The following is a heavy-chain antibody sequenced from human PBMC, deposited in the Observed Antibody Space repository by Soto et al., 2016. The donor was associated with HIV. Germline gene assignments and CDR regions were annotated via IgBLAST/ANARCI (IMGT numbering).Heavy chain of an antibody. CDR1: GFTFSSYA. CDR2: IPYDGNNK. J-gene: IGHJ4*02. Sequence: VQLVESGGGVVQPGRSPRLSCAASGFTFSSYALHWVRQAPGKGLEWVAVIPYDGNNKYYADSVKGRFTISRDNSKNTLYLQMNSLRAEDTAVYYCARERQQVIDYVGPGNPGHRPL. CDR3: ARERQQVIDY. V-gene: IGHV3-30*04.